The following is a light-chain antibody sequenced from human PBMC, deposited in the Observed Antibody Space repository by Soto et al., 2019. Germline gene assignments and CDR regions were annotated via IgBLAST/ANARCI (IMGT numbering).Light chain of an antibody. Sequence: EIVMTQSPATLSMSPGGRATLSCRASQSVSSNLAWYQQKPGQAPRLLIYGASTRATGIPARFSGSGSGTEFTLTISSLQSEDFAVYYCQQYNNWPPWTFGQGTKVEIK. J-gene: IGKJ1*01. CDR1: QSVSSN. V-gene: IGKV3-15*01. CDR3: QQYNNWPPWT. CDR2: GAS.